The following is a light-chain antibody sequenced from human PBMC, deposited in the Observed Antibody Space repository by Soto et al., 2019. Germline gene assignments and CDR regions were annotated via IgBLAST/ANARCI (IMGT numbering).Light chain of an antibody. CDR3: MQVTHTPHT. CDR2: KIS. Sequence: DVELTQTPLSSPVTLGQPASISCRSSQSLVYGDGDTYLTWLHQRPGQPPRPLLYKISNRFSGVRERFSGSGAGTDFTLEISRLEAENVGVYYRMQVTHTPHTFGQGTKLEIK. J-gene: IGKJ2*01. CDR1: QSLVYGDGDTY. V-gene: IGKV2-24*01.